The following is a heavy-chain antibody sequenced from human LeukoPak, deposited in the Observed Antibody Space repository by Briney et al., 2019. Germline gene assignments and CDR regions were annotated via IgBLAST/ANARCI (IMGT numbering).Heavy chain of an antibody. D-gene: IGHD6-25*01. CDR1: GFTFGDYA. V-gene: IGHV3-21*01. Sequence: KSGGSLRLSCPASGFTFGDYAMSWVRRAPGKGREGVSSISSSSSYIYYADSVKGRFTISRDNAKNSLYLQMNSLRAEDTAVYYCARDPAARPRDFDYWGQGTLVTVSS. CDR3: ARDPAARPRDFDY. J-gene: IGHJ4*02. CDR2: ISSSSSYI.